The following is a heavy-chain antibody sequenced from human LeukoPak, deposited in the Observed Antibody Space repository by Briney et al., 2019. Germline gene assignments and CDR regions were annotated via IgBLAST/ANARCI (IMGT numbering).Heavy chain of an antibody. CDR3: AGGRGGWYAFES. Sequence: PGGSLRLSCAASTFTVSGNYMTWVRQTPGMGLECVSVMYTEDVTYYADSVKGRFTISRDNSKNTLYLQMNSLRTEDTAVYYCAGGRGGWYAFESWGQGTLVTVSS. CDR2: MYTEDVT. CDR1: TFTVSGNY. D-gene: IGHD6-19*01. V-gene: IGHV3-53*01. J-gene: IGHJ4*02.